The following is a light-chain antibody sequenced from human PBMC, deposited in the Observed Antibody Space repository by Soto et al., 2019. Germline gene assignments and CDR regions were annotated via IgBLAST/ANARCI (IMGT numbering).Light chain of an antibody. CDR1: QGISSY. CDR2: AAS. Sequence: AIRMTQSPSSLSASTGDRVTITCRASQGISSYLAWYQQKPGKAPKLLIYAASTLHSGVPSRFSGSGSGTDFTLTISCLQTDDFATYSCQQYYSYPRTFGPGTKVDIK. V-gene: IGKV1-8*01. J-gene: IGKJ3*01. CDR3: QQYYSYPRT.